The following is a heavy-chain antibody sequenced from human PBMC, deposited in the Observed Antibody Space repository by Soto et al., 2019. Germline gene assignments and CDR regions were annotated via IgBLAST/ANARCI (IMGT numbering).Heavy chain of an antibody. D-gene: IGHD4-4*01. CDR3: ARSPSWETTVTPYYFDY. CDR2: RNPKSANP. Sequence: QVQLVQSGAEVKKPGASVKVSCKASRYTFISYDINWVRQATGQGLEWMGWRNPKSANPGYAQNFQGRVTMTRNTSISTAYMELSSLRSEDTAVYYCARSPSWETTVTPYYFDYWGQGTLVTVSS. V-gene: IGHV1-8*01. J-gene: IGHJ4*02. CDR1: RYTFISYD.